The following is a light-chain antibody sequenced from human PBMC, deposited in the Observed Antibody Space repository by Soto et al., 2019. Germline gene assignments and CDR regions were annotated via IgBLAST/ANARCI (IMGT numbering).Light chain of an antibody. J-gene: IGLJ2*01. CDR2: DVR. CDR3: SSYTNRKSVI. Sequence: QSVLTQPASVSESPGQSITISCTGTSSDVGAYDYVSWYQQHPGKAPKLLIHDVRDRPSGVSTRFSGSKSGNTASLTISGLQTEDEADYYCSSYTNRKSVIFGGGTKLTVL. CDR1: SSDVGAYDY. V-gene: IGLV2-14*03.